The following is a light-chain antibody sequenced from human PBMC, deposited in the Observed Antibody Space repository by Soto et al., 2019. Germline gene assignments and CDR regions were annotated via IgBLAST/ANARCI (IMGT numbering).Light chain of an antibody. CDR1: QSIGTY. Sequence: EIVMTQSPATLSVSPGERATLSCRASQSIGTYLAWYQQNPGQSHRLLIYGASTRATDIPDRFTGSGSGTDFTHTISSLQSENFAVYYCQQSDNLPPWTFGQGTRVEIK. CDR2: GAS. J-gene: IGKJ1*01. CDR3: QQSDNLPPWT. V-gene: IGKV3-15*01.